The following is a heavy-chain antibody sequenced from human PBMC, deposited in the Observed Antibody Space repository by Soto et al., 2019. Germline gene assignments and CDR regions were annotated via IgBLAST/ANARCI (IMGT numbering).Heavy chain of an antibody. D-gene: IGHD4-17*01. CDR2: IIPIFGTA. CDR3: ARADDYPNPRHYYYGMDV. J-gene: IGHJ6*02. V-gene: IGHV1-69*01. Sequence: QVQLVQSGAEVKKPGSSVKVSCKASGGTFSSYAISWVRQAPGQGLEWMGGIIPIFGTANYAQKFQGRVTITADESTSTAYMELSSLRSEDTAVYYCARADDYPNPRHYYYGMDVWGQGTTVTVSS. CDR1: GGTFSSYA.